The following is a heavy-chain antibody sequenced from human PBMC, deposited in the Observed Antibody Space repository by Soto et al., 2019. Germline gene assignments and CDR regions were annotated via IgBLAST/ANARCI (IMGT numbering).Heavy chain of an antibody. V-gene: IGHV1-69*01. CDR2: IIPIFGTA. CDR1: GGTFSSYA. D-gene: IGHD3-16*02. J-gene: IGHJ4*02. Sequence: QVQLVQSGAEVKKPGSSVKVSCKASGGTFSSYAISWVRQAPGQGLEWMGGIIPIFGTANYAQKFQGRVTITAEESRSAAYMELRSLRSEDTAVYYCASDVEYDYVWGSYRDTAGFHSWGQGTLVTVSS. CDR3: ASDVEYDYVWGSYRDTAGFHS.